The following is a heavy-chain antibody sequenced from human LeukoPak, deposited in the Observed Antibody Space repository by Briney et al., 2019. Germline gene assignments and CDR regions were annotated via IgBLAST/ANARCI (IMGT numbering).Heavy chain of an antibody. D-gene: IGHD6-19*01. V-gene: IGHV1-69*04. CDR1: GGTFSSYA. CDR2: IIPILGIA. J-gene: IGHJ4*02. CDR3: ARERRNQYSSGWYEGYYFDY. Sequence: GASVKVSCKASGGTFSSYAISWVRQAPGQGLEWMGRIIPILGIANYAQKFQGRVTITADKSTSTAYMELSSLRSEDTAVYYCARERRNQYSSGWYEGYYFDYWGQGTLVTVSS.